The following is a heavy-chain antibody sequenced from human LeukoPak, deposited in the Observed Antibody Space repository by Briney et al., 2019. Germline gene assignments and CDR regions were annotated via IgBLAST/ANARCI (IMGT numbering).Heavy chain of an antibody. J-gene: IGHJ4*02. CDR2: IWYDGSNK. CDR1: GFTFSGYG. Sequence: PGRSLRLSCAASGFTFSGYGMHWVRQAPGKGLEWVAVIWYDGSNKYYADSVKGRFTISRDNSKNTLYLQMNSLRAEDTAVYYCAKDLPPMKGLDYWGQGTLVTVSS. V-gene: IGHV3-33*06. CDR3: AKDLPPMKGLDY.